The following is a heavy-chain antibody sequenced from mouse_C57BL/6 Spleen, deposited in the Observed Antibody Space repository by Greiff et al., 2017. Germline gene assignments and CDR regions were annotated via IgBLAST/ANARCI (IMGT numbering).Heavy chain of an antibody. D-gene: IGHD2-3*01. J-gene: IGHJ2*01. Sequence: EVQRVESEGGLVQPGSSMKLSCTASGFTFSDYYMAWVRQVPEKGLEWVANINYDGSSTYYLDSLKSRFIISRDNAKNILYLQMSSLKSEDTATYYCARVDGYPYYFDYWGQGTTLTVSS. V-gene: IGHV5-16*01. CDR3: ARVDGYPYYFDY. CDR1: GFTFSDYY. CDR2: INYDGSST.